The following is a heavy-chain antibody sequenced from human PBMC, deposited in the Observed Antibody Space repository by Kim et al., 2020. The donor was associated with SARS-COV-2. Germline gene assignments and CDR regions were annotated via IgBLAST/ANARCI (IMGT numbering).Heavy chain of an antibody. D-gene: IGHD6-19*01. CDR3: ARFGGSGGWYGPFDY. Sequence: PSFQGHVTISADKSINTAYVQWSSLKASDTAVYYCARFGGSGGWYGPFDYWGQGSLVTVSS. V-gene: IGHV5-51*01. J-gene: IGHJ4*02.